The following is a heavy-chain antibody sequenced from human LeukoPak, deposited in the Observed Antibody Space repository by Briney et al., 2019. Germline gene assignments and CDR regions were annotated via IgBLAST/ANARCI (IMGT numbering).Heavy chain of an antibody. CDR1: GYTFTAYY. CDR3: ARESPSYYDVLTCYYRGGNFDY. D-gene: IGHD3-9*01. V-gene: IGHV1-2*02. J-gene: IGHJ4*02. Sequence: ASVKVSCKTSGYTFTAYYVHWVRQAPGQGLEWMGWINPNSGGTNFAQKFQGRVTMTRDTSISTASMELTRLTSDDTAVYYCARESPSYYDVLTCYYRGGNFDYWGQGTLVTVSS. CDR2: INPNSGGT.